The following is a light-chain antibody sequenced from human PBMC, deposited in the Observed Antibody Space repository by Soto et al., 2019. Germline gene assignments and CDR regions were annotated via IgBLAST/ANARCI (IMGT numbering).Light chain of an antibody. CDR2: SDN. V-gene: IGLV1-47*02. CDR3: AAWDDSLSGV. CDR1: SSNIGSNY. Sequence: QLVLTQPPSTSGTPGQRVTISCSGSSSNIGSNYVYWYQQLPGTAPKLLIYSDNQRPSGVPDRFSGSKSGTSASLAISGLQSEDEADYYCAAWDDSLSGVFGGGTKLTVL. J-gene: IGLJ3*02.